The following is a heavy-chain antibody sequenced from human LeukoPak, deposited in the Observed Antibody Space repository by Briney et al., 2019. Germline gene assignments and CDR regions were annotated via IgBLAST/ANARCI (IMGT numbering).Heavy chain of an antibody. J-gene: IGHJ4*02. D-gene: IGHD6-13*01. CDR2: INHSGST. CDR1: GGSFSGYY. CDR3: AGPRKTAVGRVFDY. Sequence: SETLSLTCAVYGGSFSGYYWSWIRQPPGKGLEWIREINHSGSTNYNPSLKSRVTISVDTSKNQFSLKLSSVTAADTAVYYCAGPRKTAVGRVFDYWGQGTLVTVSS. V-gene: IGHV4-34*01.